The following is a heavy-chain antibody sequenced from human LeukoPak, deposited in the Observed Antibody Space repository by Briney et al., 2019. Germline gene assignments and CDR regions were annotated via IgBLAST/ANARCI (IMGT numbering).Heavy chain of an antibody. D-gene: IGHD5-12*01. CDR2: ISSDYSYI. V-gene: IGHV3-21*06. Sequence: AGSLRLSCAASGFTFTSYSMNWVRQAPGKGLEWVSSISSDYSYIYYADSVKGRFTISRDNAKNSLYLQMNSLRAEDTAVYFCARDRADSDYDFSFLWGQGTLVTVSP. CDR1: GFTFTSYS. J-gene: IGHJ4*02. CDR3: ARDRADSDYDFSFL.